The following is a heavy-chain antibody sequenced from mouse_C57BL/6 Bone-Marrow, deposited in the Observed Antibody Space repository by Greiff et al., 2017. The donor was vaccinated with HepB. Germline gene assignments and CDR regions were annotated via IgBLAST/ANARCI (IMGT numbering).Heavy chain of an antibody. CDR2: IDPENGDT. CDR1: GFNIKDDY. D-gene: IGHD2-3*01. J-gene: IGHJ4*01. CDR3: TTYCCPDGY. Sequence: EVKVVESGAELVRPGASVKLSCTASGFNIKDDYMHWVKQRPEQGLEWIGWIDPENGDTEYASKFQGKATITADTSSNTAYLQLSSLTSEDTAVYYCTTYCCPDGYWGQGTSVTVSS. V-gene: IGHV14-4*01.